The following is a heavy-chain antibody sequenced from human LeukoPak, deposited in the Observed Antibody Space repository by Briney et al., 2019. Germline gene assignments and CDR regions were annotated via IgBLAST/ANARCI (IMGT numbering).Heavy chain of an antibody. CDR3: ARDLGFGIENFDY. Sequence: ASVKVSCKASGYTFTNYTINWVRQAPGQGLEWMGRINPNSDGTNYAQKFQGRVTMTRDTSISTAYMELSRLRSDDTAVYYCARDLGFGIENFDYWGQGTLVTVSS. J-gene: IGHJ4*02. V-gene: IGHV1-2*06. CDR1: GYTFTNYT. CDR2: INPNSDGT. D-gene: IGHD3-16*01.